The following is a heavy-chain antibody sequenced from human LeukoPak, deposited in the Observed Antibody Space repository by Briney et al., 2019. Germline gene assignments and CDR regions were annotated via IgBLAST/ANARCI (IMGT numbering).Heavy chain of an antibody. CDR1: GFTFSTYW. V-gene: IGHV3-74*01. CDR2: INSDGSST. CDR3: ATEETPMTNAFDI. J-gene: IGHJ3*02. Sequence: GGSLRLSCAASGFTFSTYWMHWVRQAPGKGLVWVSRINSDGSSTTYADSVKGRFTISRDNAKNTLYLQMNSLRAEDTAVYYCATEETPMTNAFDIWGKGKMLPVSS.